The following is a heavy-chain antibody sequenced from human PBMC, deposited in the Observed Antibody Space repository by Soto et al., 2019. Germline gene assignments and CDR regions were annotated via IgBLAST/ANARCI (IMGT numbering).Heavy chain of an antibody. CDR2: ISGSGGST. CDR3: ARGFFPWYYGMDI. Sequence: TGGSLRLSCAVSGFTFSSYAMYWVRQAPGKGLEWVSAISGSGGSTSYADFVKGRFTISRDNSKNTLYLQMNSLRAEDTAVYYCARGFFPWYYGMDIWGQGTTVTVSS. D-gene: IGHD3-10*01. V-gene: IGHV3-23*01. CDR1: GFTFSSYA. J-gene: IGHJ6*02.